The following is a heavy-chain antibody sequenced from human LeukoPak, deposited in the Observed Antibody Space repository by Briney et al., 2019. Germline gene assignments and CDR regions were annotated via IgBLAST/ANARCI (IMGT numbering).Heavy chain of an antibody. CDR1: GFTFSSYE. J-gene: IGHJ4*02. CDR2: ISSSGSTI. CDR3: ARDSSSWLVDYFDY. V-gene: IGHV3-48*03. Sequence: GGSLRLSCAASGFTFSSYEMNWVRQAPGKGLEWVSYISSSGSTIYYADSVKCRFTISRDNAKNSLYLQMNSLRAEDTAVYYCARDSSSWLVDYFDYWGQGTLVTVSS. D-gene: IGHD6-13*01.